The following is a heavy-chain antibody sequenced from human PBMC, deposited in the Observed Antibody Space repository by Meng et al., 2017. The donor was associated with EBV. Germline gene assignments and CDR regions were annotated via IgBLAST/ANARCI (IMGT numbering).Heavy chain of an antibody. D-gene: IGHD3-10*01. Sequence: QVQLVRPAAEVKKPGLSVKVSCKTPGGPFRNYAISWVRQAPGQGLEWLGGFLPTLGAPNYAQKFHGRVSITADESTSTHYMDLSSLRSEDTAVYYCASESGRGYTPDYWGQGTLVTVSS. CDR1: GGPFRNYA. CDR3: ASESGRGYTPDY. J-gene: IGHJ4*02. V-gene: IGHV1-69*01. CDR2: FLPTLGAP.